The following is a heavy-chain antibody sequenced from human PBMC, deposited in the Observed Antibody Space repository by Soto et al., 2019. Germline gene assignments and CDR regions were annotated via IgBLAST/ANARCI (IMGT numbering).Heavy chain of an antibody. CDR3: AKVGGYCSGGSCYLRETDY. CDR1: GFTFDDYA. V-gene: IGHV3-9*01. D-gene: IGHD2-15*01. J-gene: IGHJ4*02. Sequence: EVQLVESGGGLVQPGRSLRLSCAASGFTFDDYAMHWVRQAPGKGLEWVSGISWNSGSIGYADSVKGRFTISRDNAKNSLYLQINSLRAEDTALYYCAKVGGYCSGGSCYLRETDYWGQGTLVTVSS. CDR2: ISWNSGSI.